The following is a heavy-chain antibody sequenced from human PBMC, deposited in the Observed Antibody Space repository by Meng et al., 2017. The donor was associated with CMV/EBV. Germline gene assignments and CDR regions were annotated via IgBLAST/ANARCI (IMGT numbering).Heavy chain of an antibody. CDR2: IKQDGSEK. CDR1: GFTFSSYW. CDR3: ARALRFLESYDAFDI. J-gene: IGHJ3*02. V-gene: IGHV3-7*01. Sequence: GESLKISCAASGFTFSSYWMSWVRQAPGTGLEWVANIKQDGSEKYYVDSVKGRFTITRDNAKNSLYLQMNSLRAEDTALYYCARALRFLESYDAFDIWGQGTMVTVSS. D-gene: IGHD3-3*01.